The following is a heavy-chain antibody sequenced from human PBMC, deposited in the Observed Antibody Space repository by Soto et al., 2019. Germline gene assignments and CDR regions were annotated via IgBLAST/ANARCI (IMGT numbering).Heavy chain of an antibody. CDR1: GLDVSGNY. D-gene: IGHD6-19*01. CDR2: IYSGGST. J-gene: IGHJ6*02. V-gene: IGHV3-53*05. Sequence: PGGSLRLSCAVSGLDVSGNYMTWVRQAPGKGLEWVSVIYSGGSTYCADSVKGRFTISKDISKNTLYLQMDSLRPADTAVYYCARDPLSGWTDNYYYGMTVWGLGTTVTVSS. CDR3: ARDPLSGWTDNYYYGMTV.